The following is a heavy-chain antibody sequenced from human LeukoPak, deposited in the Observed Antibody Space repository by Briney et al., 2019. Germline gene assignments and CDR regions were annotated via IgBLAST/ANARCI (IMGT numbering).Heavy chain of an antibody. CDR1: GFTFSSYG. V-gene: IGHV3-30*18. CDR2: ISYDGSNK. J-gene: IGHJ4*02. Sequence: GGSLRLSCAASGFTFSSYGMHWVRQAPGKGLEWVAVISYDGSNKYYAGFVKGRFTISRDNSKNTLYLQMNSLRAEDTAVYYCAKVFGEYDYWGQGTLVTVSS. CDR3: AKVFGEYDY. D-gene: IGHD3-10*02.